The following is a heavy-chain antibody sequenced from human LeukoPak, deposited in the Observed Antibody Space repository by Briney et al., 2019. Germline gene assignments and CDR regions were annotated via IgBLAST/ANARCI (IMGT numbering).Heavy chain of an antibody. CDR1: GFTFTYYA. CDR2: VSNDGSNQ. J-gene: IGHJ3*01. D-gene: IGHD3-10*01. CDR3: ARGPDPVVRGPRRAFDL. V-gene: IGHV3-30-3*01. Sequence: GGSLRLSCAASGFTFTYYAMHWVRQAPGKGLEWVSVVSNDGSNQDYTDSVKGRFIISRDDSKSTVYLQMNSLRVDDTAMYYCARGPDPVVRGPRRAFDLWGQGTMVTVSS.